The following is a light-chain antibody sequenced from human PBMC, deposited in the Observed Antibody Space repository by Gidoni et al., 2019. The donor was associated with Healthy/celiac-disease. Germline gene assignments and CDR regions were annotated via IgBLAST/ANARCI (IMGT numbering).Light chain of an antibody. Sequence: QSVLTQPPSASGPPGQRVTISCSGSTSSIGSNHVYWYQQFPGMAPKLLIYRNDQRPSGVPDRFSGSKSGTSASLAISGLRSEDEADYHCAAWDDSLSGWVFGGGTKLTVL. V-gene: IGLV1-47*01. CDR1: TSSIGSNH. CDR3: AAWDDSLSGWV. CDR2: RND. J-gene: IGLJ3*02.